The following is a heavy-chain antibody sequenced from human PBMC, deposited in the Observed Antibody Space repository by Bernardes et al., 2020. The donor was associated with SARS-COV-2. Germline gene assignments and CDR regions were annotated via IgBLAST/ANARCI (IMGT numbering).Heavy chain of an antibody. CDR1: GGSISSYY. CDR2: IYYSGST. D-gene: IGHD2-2*01. V-gene: IGHV4-59*08. J-gene: IGHJ4*02. CDR3: ARVVPAGILDY. Sequence: TLSLTFTVSGGSISSYYWSWIRQPPGKGLEWIGYIYYSGSTNYNPSLKSRVTISVDTSKNQFSLKLSSVTAADTAVYYCARVVPAGILDYWGQGTLVTVSS.